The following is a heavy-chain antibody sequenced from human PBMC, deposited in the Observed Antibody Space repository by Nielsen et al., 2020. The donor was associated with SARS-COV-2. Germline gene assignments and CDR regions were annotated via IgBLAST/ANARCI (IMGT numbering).Heavy chain of an antibody. Sequence: ASVKVSCKASGYTFTSYGISWVRQAPGQGLEWMGCISAYNGNTNYAQKLQGRVTMTTDTSTSTAYMELRSLRSDDTAVYYCARQGPYSSSWYVVYYFDYWGQGTLVTVSS. CDR3: ARQGPYSSSWYVVYYFDY. V-gene: IGHV1-18*01. J-gene: IGHJ4*02. CDR2: ISAYNGNT. D-gene: IGHD6-13*01. CDR1: GYTFTSYG.